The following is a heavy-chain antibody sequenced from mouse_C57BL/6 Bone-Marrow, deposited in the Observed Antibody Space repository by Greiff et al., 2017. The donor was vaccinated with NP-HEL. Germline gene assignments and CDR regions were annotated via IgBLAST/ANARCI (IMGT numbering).Heavy chain of an antibody. CDR1: GFTFTDYY. V-gene: IGHV7-3*01. CDR2: IRNKANGYTT. CDR3: ARDYGYFDV. Sequence: DVMLVESGGGLVQPGGSLSLSCAASGFTFTDYYMSWVRQPPGKALEWLGFIRNKANGYTTEYSAYVKGRFTISRDNSQSILYLPMNALRAEDSATYYCARDYGYFDVWGTGTTVTVSS. J-gene: IGHJ1*03.